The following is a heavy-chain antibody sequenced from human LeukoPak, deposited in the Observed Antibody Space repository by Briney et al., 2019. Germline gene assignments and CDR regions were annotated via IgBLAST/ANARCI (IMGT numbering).Heavy chain of an antibody. D-gene: IGHD2-15*01. CDR2: IYYAGSA. J-gene: IGHJ4*02. CDR1: GDSISTTDYY. Sequence: SETLSLTCTVSGDSISTTDYYWAWIRQPPGKGLEWIGSIYYAGSAFYKPSLRSRVSMSVDTSKNQFSLTLRSVTAADTAVYYCASLGYCSGGSCYSAPYYFDYWGQGTLVTVSS. CDR3: ASLGYCSGGSCYSAPYYFDY. V-gene: IGHV4-39*01.